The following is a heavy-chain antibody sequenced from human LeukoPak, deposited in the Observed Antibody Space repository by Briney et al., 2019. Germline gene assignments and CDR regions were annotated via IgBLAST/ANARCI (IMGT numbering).Heavy chain of an antibody. CDR2: RDPNRGNT. V-gene: IGHV1-8*03. D-gene: IGHD2-2*01. CDR1: GYTFTSYD. Sequence: ASVKVSCKASGYTFTSYDINWVRQATGQGLEWMGWRDPNRGNTGYAQKLQGRVHITTNTSISPTYMELNRLRSEDTAVYYCARASLSVVPAAPSPGGTFDYWGQGTLVTVSS. CDR3: ARASLSVVPAAPSPGGTFDY. J-gene: IGHJ4*02.